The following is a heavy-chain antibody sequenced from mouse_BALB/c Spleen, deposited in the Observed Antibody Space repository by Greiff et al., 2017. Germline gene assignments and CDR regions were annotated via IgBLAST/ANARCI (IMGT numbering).Heavy chain of an antibody. Sequence: EVQRVESGGGLVKPGGSLKLSCAASGFTFSDYYMYWVRQTPEKRLEWVATISDGGSYTYYPDSVKGRFTISRDNAKNNLYLQMSSLKSEDTAMYDCARDDYRYGDAMDYWGQGTSVTVSS. D-gene: IGHD2-14*01. CDR3: ARDDYRYGDAMDY. V-gene: IGHV5-4*02. J-gene: IGHJ4*01. CDR2: ISDGGSYT. CDR1: GFTFSDYY.